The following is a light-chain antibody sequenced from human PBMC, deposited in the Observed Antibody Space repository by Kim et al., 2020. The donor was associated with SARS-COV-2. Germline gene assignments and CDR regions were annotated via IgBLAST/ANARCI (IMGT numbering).Light chain of an antibody. CDR3: QQSYSTPYT. Sequence: SASVGDRFPITCRASQSISSYLNWYQQKPGKAPKLLIYAASSLQSGVPSRFSGSGSGTDFTLTISSLQPEDFATYYCQQSYSTPYTFGQGTKLEI. J-gene: IGKJ2*01. CDR1: QSISSY. V-gene: IGKV1-39*01. CDR2: AAS.